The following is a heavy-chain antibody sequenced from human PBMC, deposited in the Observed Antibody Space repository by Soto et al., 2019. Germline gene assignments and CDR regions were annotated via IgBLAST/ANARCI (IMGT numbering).Heavy chain of an antibody. D-gene: IGHD3-16*01. J-gene: IGHJ5*02. V-gene: IGHV4-59*11. CDR3: ATYDWDDAWFDP. CDR2: VYASGTT. CDR1: CDSIRSHC. Sequence: SETLSLTCSVSCDSIRSHCWSWIRQSPGKGLEWIGWVYASGTTNYNPSLKSRVTMSVDTSKNQLSLRLNSVTAADTAIYYCATYDWDDAWFDPWGQGTLVTVSS.